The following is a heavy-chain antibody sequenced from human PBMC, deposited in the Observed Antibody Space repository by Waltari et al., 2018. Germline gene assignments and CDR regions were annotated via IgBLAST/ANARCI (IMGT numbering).Heavy chain of an antibody. Sequence: EVQLLESGGGLVQPGGSLRLSCSASGFTFSSFAMILFRQAPGEGLEWVSTFSGSGGNTYYADSVKGRFTISRDNSKNTLYLQMNSLRVDDTAVYYCAKRRYDTSGHFDHWGLGTLVTVSS. CDR1: GFTFSSFA. D-gene: IGHD3-22*01. CDR2: FSGSGGNT. J-gene: IGHJ5*02. V-gene: IGHV3-23*01. CDR3: AKRRYDTSGHFDH.